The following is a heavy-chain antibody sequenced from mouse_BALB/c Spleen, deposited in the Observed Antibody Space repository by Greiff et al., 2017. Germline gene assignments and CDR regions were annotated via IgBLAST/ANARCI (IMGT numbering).Heavy chain of an antibody. CDR3: AREEGYDGYYEGFAY. CDR2: IYPGDGST. J-gene: IGHJ3*01. D-gene: IGHD2-3*01. Sequence: QVQLKQSGPELVKPGASVKMSCKASGYTFTSYYIHWVKQRPGQGLEWIGWIYPGDGSTKYNEKFKGKTTLTADKSSSTAYMLLSSLTSEDSAIYFCAREEGYDGYYEGFAYWGQGTLVTVSA. V-gene: IGHV1S56*01. CDR1: GYTFTSYY.